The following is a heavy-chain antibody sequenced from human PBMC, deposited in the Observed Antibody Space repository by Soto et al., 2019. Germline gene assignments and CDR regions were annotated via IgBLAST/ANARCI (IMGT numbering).Heavy chain of an antibody. CDR1: GFTFDDYA. Sequence: EVQLVESGGGLVQPGRSLRLSCAASGFTFDDYAMHWVRQAPGKGLEWVSGISWHSGSIGYADSVKGRFTVSRDNAKDSLYLQMNSLRDADTAVYYCAKGGQLITEGGWDWGQGTLGTVSS. V-gene: IGHV3-9*01. J-gene: IGHJ4*02. CDR2: ISWHSGSI. CDR3: AKGGQLITEGGWD. D-gene: IGHD2-2*01.